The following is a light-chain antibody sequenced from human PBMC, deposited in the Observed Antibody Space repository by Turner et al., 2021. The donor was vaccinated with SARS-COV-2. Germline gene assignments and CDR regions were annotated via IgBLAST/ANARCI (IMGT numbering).Light chain of an antibody. V-gene: IGKV1-39*01. CDR1: QRISTY. Sequence: DIQMTQSPSSLSASVGDGVTISCRSTQRISTYLNWYRHRPGKAPELLIYGASNLQDGVPARFSGSGSGTDFTLTIDSLEPEDSATYYCQETFTTPKSTFGQGTKLEI. J-gene: IGKJ2*01. CDR2: GAS. CDR3: QETFTTPKST.